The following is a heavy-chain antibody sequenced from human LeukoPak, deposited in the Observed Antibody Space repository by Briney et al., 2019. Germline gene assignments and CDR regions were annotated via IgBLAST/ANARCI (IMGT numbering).Heavy chain of an antibody. V-gene: IGHV3-74*01. CDR2: TNRDGSST. Sequence: PGGSLRLSCAASGFTVTNYWMHWVRQAPGKGLVWVSRTNRDGSSTTYADSVKGRFTISRDNAKNTLFLQMNSLRAEDTAVYYCARAKYCSSTSCYTSIDYWGQGTLVTVSS. CDR1: GFTVTNYW. J-gene: IGHJ4*02. CDR3: ARAKYCSSTSCYTSIDY. D-gene: IGHD2-2*01.